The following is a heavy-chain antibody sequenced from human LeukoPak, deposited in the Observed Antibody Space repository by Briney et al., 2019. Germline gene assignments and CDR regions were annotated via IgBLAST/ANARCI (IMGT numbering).Heavy chain of an antibody. V-gene: IGHV3-74*01. Sequence: GGSLRLSCAASGFTFSSYDMTWVRQAPGKGLVWVSHVNSDGSGTDYADSVKGRFTISRDNAKNTLYLQMNSLRVEDTAVYYCVCLGLGGLSLDWGQGTLVTVSS. D-gene: IGHD3-16*01. CDR3: VCLGLGGLSLD. J-gene: IGHJ4*02. CDR1: GFTFSSYD. CDR2: VNSDGSGT.